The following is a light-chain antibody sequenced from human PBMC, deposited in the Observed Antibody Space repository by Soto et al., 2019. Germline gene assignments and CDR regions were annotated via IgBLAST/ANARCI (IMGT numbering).Light chain of an antibody. CDR1: SRDVGGYNY. V-gene: IGLV2-14*01. CDR3: SSYTSSSTLVV. J-gene: IGLJ2*01. Sequence: QSVLTQPASVSGSPGQSIPISCTGTSRDVGGYNYVSWYQQHPGKAPKLMIYEVSNRPSGVSNRFSGSKSGNTASLTISGLQAEDEADYYCSSYTSSSTLVVFGGGTKVTVL. CDR2: EVS.